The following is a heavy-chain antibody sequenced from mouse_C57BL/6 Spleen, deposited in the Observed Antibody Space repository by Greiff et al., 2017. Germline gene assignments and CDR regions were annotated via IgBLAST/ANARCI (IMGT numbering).Heavy chain of an antibody. Sequence: EVQLVESGGGLVQPGGSLSLSCAASGFTFTDFYMSWVRQPPGKALEWLGFIRNKANGYTTEYSASVKGRFTISRDNSQSILYLQMTALRAEDSATYYCASPSDGSSYWYFDVWGTGTTVTVSS. J-gene: IGHJ1*03. CDR2: IRNKANGYTT. CDR1: GFTFTDFY. CDR3: ASPSDGSSYWYFDV. D-gene: IGHD1-1*01. V-gene: IGHV7-3*01.